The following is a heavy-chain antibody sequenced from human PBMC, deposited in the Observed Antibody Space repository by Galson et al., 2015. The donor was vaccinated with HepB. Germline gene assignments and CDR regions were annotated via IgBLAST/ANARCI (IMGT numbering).Heavy chain of an antibody. CDR3: AKAGEGYYCDH. Sequence: SLRLSCAASGFTFSSYAMTWVRQAPGKGLEWLSGISGSGVMTSYADSVKGRFTISRDNSKNTLYLQMNSLRTEDTAVYYCAKAGEGYYCDHWGQGTLVTVSS. J-gene: IGHJ4*02. V-gene: IGHV3-23*01. CDR1: GFTFSSYA. CDR2: ISGSGVMT. D-gene: IGHD6-19*01.